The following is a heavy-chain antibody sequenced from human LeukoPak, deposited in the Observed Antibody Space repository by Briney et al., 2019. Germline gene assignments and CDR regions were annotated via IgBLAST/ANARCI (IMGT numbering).Heavy chain of an antibody. V-gene: IGHV3-15*01. CDR3: TTVCCGGDSAHY. CDR1: GFTFSNAW. D-gene: IGHD2-21*02. Sequence: GGSLRLSCAASGFTFSNAWMSWVRQPPGKGLEWVGRIKSKTDGGTTDYAAPVKGRFTISRDDSKNTVYLQMNSLKTEDTAVYYCTTVCCGGDSAHYWGQGTLVTVSS. J-gene: IGHJ4*02. CDR2: IKSKTDGGTT.